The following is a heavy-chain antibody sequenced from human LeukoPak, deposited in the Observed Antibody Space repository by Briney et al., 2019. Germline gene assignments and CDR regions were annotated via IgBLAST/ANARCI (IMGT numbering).Heavy chain of an antibody. D-gene: IGHD3-10*01. CDR2: IGGRDGST. CDR3: AKGHYYGSGSLDY. V-gene: IGHV3-23*01. Sequence: GGSLRLSCAASGFTFSGYGMSWVRQAPGKGLEWVSAIGGRDGSTYYADSVKGRFTISRDNSKNTLYVQMNSLRAEDTAVYYCAKGHYYGSGSLDYWGQGTLVTVSS. J-gene: IGHJ4*02. CDR1: GFTFSGYG.